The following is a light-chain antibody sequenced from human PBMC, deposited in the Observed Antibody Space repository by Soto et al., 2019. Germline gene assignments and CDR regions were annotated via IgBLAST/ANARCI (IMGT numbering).Light chain of an antibody. V-gene: IGLV2-14*01. Sequence: QSVLTQPASVSGSPGQSITISCTGSRLDIDAYDFVSWYQQHPGKAPRLIIYEVSNRPSGISNRFSGSKSGITASLTISGLQAEDEADYYCSSFTSTNALVFGAGTKGTVL. CDR2: EVS. CDR3: SSFTSTNALV. J-gene: IGLJ1*01. CDR1: RLDIDAYDF.